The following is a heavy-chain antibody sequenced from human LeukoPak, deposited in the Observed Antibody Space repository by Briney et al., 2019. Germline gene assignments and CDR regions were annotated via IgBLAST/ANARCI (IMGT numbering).Heavy chain of an antibody. Sequence: GASLKVSCKSSGYTFTSYDIHWVRQATGQGLEWMGWMNPRSGEKGYAQKFQGRVTMTRDTSKSTAYMELRSLRSDDTAVYYCARWFGDSNWFDPWGQGTLVTVSS. J-gene: IGHJ5*02. CDR3: ARWFGDSNWFDP. CDR2: MNPRSGEK. CDR1: GYTFTSYD. D-gene: IGHD3-10*01. V-gene: IGHV1-8*01.